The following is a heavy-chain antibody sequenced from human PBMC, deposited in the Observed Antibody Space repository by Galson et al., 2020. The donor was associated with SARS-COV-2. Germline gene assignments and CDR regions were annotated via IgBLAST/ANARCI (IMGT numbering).Heavy chain of an antibody. J-gene: IGHJ4*02. CDR2: IIPMSATV. CDR3: ARARMSVAGHYAG. CDR1: GGTFSSFA. Sequence: SVKVSCKASGGTFSSFAISWVRQAPGQGLEWMGGIIPMSATVEHAQKFQGRVTFSADESTATAYMDLNSLTPEDTAGYFCARARMSVAGHYAGWGQGTQVIVSS. V-gene: IGHV1-69*13. D-gene: IGHD6-19*01.